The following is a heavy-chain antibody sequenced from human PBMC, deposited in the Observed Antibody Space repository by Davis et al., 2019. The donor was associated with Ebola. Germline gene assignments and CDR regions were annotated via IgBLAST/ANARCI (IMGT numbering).Heavy chain of an antibody. J-gene: IGHJ6*02. CDR1: GFTFSSYS. Sequence: GESLKISCAASGFTFSSYSMNWVRQAPGKGLEWVSSISSSSSYIYYADSVKGRFTISRGNAKNSLYLQMNSLRAEDTAVYYCARADIVVVVAAPGGMDVWGQGTTVTVSS. CDR2: ISSSSSYI. V-gene: IGHV3-21*01. D-gene: IGHD2-15*01. CDR3: ARADIVVVVAAPGGMDV.